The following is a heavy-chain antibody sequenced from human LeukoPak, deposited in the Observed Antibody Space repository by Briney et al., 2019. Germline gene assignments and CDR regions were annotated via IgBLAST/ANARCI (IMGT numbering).Heavy chain of an antibody. CDR1: GFTFSDFA. Sequence: PGGSLKLSSAASGFTFSDFAMNWVRQAPGKGLEWVSSITRVSTYTYYSESVQGRFTISRDNHKDLLYLQLNSLRGDDSGIYYCTRDRNDYGDPDAFDIWGQGTVVTVSS. CDR3: TRDRNDYGDPDAFDI. D-gene: IGHD4-17*01. CDR2: ITRVSTYT. J-gene: IGHJ3*02. V-gene: IGHV3-21*01.